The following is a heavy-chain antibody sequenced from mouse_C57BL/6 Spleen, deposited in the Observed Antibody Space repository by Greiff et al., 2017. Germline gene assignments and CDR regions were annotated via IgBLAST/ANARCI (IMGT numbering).Heavy chain of an antibody. V-gene: IGHV5-9-1*02. Sequence: EVMLVESGEGLVKPGGSLKLSCAASGFTFSSYAMSWVRQTPEKRLEWVAYISSGGDYIYYADTVKGRFTISRDNARNTLYLQMSSLKSEDTAMYYCTRDYYGTHYFDYWGQGTTLTVSS. CDR2: ISSGGDYI. CDR3: TRDYYGTHYFDY. J-gene: IGHJ2*01. CDR1: GFTFSSYA. D-gene: IGHD1-1*01.